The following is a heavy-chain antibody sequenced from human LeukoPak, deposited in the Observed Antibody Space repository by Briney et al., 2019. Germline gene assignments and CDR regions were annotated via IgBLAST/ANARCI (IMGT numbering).Heavy chain of an antibody. CDR3: ARTTEGYCRGRSCYSYYYYMDV. CDR1: GGSFSSYY. D-gene: IGHD2-15*01. Sequence: ETSETLSLTCAVYGGSFSSYYWSWIRQPPGKGLEWIGYIYYSGSTNYNPSLRSRVTISVDTSKNQFSLKLSSVTAADTAVYYCARTTEGYCRGRSCYSYYYYMDVWGKGTTVTISS. V-gene: IGHV4-59*01. CDR2: IYYSGST. J-gene: IGHJ6*03.